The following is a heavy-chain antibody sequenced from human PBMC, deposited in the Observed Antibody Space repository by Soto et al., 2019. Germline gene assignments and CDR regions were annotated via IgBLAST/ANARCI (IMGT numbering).Heavy chain of an antibody. D-gene: IGHD3-16*02. CDR1: GFGFSFSNYY. J-gene: IGHJ5*01. CDR3: AGTYRSDDS. CDR2: ISSSGHMT. V-gene: IGHV3-21*01. Sequence: EVQLVESGGGLVRPGGSLSLSCAASGFGFSFSNYYMNWIRQAPGKGLEWVSSISSSGHMTFYAPSVNGRFTISRDNGRNSLYLQMYSLRSEDTGVYFCAGTYRSDDSWGPGTLVTVSS.